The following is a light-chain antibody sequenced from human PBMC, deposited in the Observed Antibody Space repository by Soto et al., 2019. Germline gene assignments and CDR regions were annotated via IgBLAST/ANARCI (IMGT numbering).Light chain of an antibody. CDR2: DAS. V-gene: IGKV1D-13*01. CDR1: QGISSA. J-gene: IGKJ3*01. CDR3: QQFNNYPL. Sequence: AIQLTHSPSSLSASVGDRVTITCRASQGISSALAWYQQKPGKAPKLLIYDASSLESGVPSRFSGSGSGTDFTLTISSLQPEDFATYYCQQFNNYPLFGPGTKVDIK.